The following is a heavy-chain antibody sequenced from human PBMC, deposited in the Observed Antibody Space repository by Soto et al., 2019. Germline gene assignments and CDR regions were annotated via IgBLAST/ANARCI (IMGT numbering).Heavy chain of an antibody. J-gene: IGHJ4*02. CDR2: ILHDGNNK. D-gene: IGHD3-10*01. V-gene: IGHV3-30-3*01. Sequence: PGGSLGLSCAASGFTFSNYIMHWVRQAPGKGLEWVAIILHDGNNKYYADSVKGRFTISRDNSKNTLYLQMNSLRTEDTAIYYCARDDEGGSYCDLGYWGQGTLVTVSS. CDR1: GFTFSNYI. CDR3: ARDDEGGSYCDLGY.